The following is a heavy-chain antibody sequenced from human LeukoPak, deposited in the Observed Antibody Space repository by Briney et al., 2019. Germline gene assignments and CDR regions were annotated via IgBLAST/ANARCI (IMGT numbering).Heavy chain of an antibody. J-gene: IGHJ4*02. V-gene: IGHV4-39*07. CDR3: ARGLVDYELPKGYIDY. Sequence: PSETLSLTCSASGASITSNTYFWGWIRQPPGKGLEWVGTISYSQSAYYNTSLRSRVTISVDTSRRQFSLKLRSVTAADTAVYFCARGLVDYELPKGYIDYWGQGTLVTVSS. CDR1: GASITSNTYF. D-gene: IGHD3-22*01. CDR2: ISYSQSA.